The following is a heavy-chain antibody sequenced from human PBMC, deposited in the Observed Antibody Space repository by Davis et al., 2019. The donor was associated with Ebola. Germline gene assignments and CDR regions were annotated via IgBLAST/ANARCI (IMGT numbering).Heavy chain of an antibody. J-gene: IGHJ3*02. CDR3: ARDQVRGRDIVVVVAATGDDDAFDI. D-gene: IGHD2-15*01. CDR2: INPSGGST. Sequence: ASVKVSCKASGYTFTGYYMHWVRQAPGQGLEWMGIINPSGGSTSYAQKFQGRVTMTRDTSTSTVYMELSSLRSEDTAVYYCARDQVRGRDIVVVVAATGDDDAFDIWGQGTMVTVSS. CDR1: GYTFTGYY. V-gene: IGHV1-46*01.